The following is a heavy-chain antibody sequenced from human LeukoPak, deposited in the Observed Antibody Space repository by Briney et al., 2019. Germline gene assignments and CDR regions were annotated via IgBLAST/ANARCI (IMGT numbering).Heavy chain of an antibody. CDR1: GYTFTSYG. Sequence: GASVKVSCKASGYTFTSYGISWVRQAPGQGLEWMGWISAYNGNTNYAQKLQGRVTMTTDTSTSTAYMELRSLRSDDTAVYYCARGPALSMNMYYDILTGYYDYWGQGTLVTVSS. D-gene: IGHD3-9*01. CDR2: ISAYNGNT. CDR3: ARGPALSMNMYYDILTGYYDY. J-gene: IGHJ4*02. V-gene: IGHV1-18*01.